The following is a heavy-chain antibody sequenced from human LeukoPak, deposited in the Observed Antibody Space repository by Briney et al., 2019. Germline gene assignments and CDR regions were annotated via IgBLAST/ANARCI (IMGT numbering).Heavy chain of an antibody. CDR3: ARSSGGRGAFDI. V-gene: IGHV4-39*07. J-gene: IGHJ3*02. D-gene: IGHD3-10*01. Sequence: SETLSLTCTVSGGSISSSSYYWGWIRQPPGKGLEWIGSIYYSGSTYYNPSLKSRVTISVDTSKNQFSLKLSSVTAADTAVYYCARSSGGRGAFDIWGQGTMVTVSS. CDR1: GGSISSSSYY. CDR2: IYYSGST.